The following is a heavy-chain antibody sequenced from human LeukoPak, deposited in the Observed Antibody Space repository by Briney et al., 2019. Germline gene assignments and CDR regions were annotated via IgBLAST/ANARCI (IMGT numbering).Heavy chain of an antibody. CDR1: GGTFSSYA. Sequence: SVKVSCKASGGTFSSYAISWVRQAPGQGLEWMGGIIPIFGTANYAQKFQGRVTMTTDTSTSTAYMELRSLRSDDTAVYYCAREGGARDVFDYWGQGTLVTVSS. J-gene: IGHJ4*02. CDR2: IIPIFGTA. D-gene: IGHD3-10*02. V-gene: IGHV1-69*05. CDR3: AREGGARDVFDY.